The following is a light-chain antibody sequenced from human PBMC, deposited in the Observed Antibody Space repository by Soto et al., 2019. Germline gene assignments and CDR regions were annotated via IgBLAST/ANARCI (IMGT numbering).Light chain of an antibody. V-gene: IGKV3-11*01. CDR3: QQRRNWPRT. CDR2: DAS. Sequence: DIVLTQSPATLSLSPGERATLSCMASQSVSNYLGWYQQKPGQAPRLLVYDASKRATGIPARFSGSGSGTDFTLTISSLEPEDFAVYYCQQRRNWPRTFGQGTKV. J-gene: IGKJ1*01. CDR1: QSVSNY.